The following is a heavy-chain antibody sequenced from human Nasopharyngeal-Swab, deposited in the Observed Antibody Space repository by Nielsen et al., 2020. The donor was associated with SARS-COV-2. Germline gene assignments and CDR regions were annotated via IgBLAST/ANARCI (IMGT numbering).Heavy chain of an antibody. CDR1: GFTFSGSA. J-gene: IGHJ3*02. D-gene: IGHD6-13*01. Sequence: GESLKISCAASGFTFSGSAMHWVRQASGKGLEWVGRIRSKANSYATAYAASVKGRFTISRDDSKNTAYLQMNSLKTEDTAVYYCTTDGVAAAWGFDIWGQGTMVTVSS. CDR3: TTDGVAAAWGFDI. V-gene: IGHV3-73*01. CDR2: IRSKANSYAT.